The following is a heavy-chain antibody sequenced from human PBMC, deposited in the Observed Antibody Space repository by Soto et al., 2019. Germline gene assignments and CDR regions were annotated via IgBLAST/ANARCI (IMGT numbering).Heavy chain of an antibody. Sequence: QVQLQQWGAGLLKPSETLSLTCAVYGGSFSGYYWTWIRQPPGTGREWIGEINHSGSTNYNPSLKSRVTISVDPSKNQFSLKLTSVTAADTAVYYCARDKITGLFDYWGQGTLVTVSS. CDR3: ARDKITGLFDY. CDR2: INHSGST. CDR1: GGSFSGYY. V-gene: IGHV4-34*01. D-gene: IGHD2-8*02. J-gene: IGHJ4*02.